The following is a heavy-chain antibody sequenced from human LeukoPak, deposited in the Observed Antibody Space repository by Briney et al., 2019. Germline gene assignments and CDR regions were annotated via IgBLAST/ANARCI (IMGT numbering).Heavy chain of an antibody. D-gene: IGHD1-26*01. CDR1: GFTFSSYA. CDR2: IYSGGKT. V-gene: IGHV3-53*01. Sequence: GGSLRLSCAASGFTFSSYAMNWVRQAPGKGLEWASVIYSGGKTYYADSVKGRFTISRDNSKNTLYLQMNSLRAEDTAVYYCARGNSGSSYVEYYYGMDVWGQGTTVTVSS. J-gene: IGHJ6*02. CDR3: ARGNSGSSYVEYYYGMDV.